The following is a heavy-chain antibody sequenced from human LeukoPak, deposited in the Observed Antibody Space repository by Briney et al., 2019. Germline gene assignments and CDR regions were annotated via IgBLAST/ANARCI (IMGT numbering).Heavy chain of an antibody. CDR2: IYYSGST. V-gene: IGHV4-59*01. CDR1: GGSISSYY. CDR3: ARVSQSYYFDY. Sequence: PSETPSLTCTVSGGSISSYYWSWIRQPPGKGLEWIGYIYYSGSTNYNPSLKSRVAISVDTSKSQFSLKLSSVTAADTAVYYCARVSQSYYFDYWGQGTLVTVSS. J-gene: IGHJ4*02.